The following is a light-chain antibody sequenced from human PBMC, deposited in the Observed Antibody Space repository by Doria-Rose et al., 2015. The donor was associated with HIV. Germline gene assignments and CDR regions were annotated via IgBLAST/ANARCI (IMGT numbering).Light chain of an antibody. J-gene: IGLJ2*01. CDR2: DNN. V-gene: IGLV1-51*01. Sequence: KVTISCSGSSSNIGNNYVSWYQQLPGTAPKLLIYDNNKRPSGIPARFSGSKSGTSATLGITGLQAGDEADYYCGTWDSSLSAVVFGGGTKLTVL. CDR3: GTWDSSLSAVV. CDR1: SSNIGNNY.